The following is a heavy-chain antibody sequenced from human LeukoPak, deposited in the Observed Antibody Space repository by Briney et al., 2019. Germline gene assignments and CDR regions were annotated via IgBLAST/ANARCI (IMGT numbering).Heavy chain of an antibody. J-gene: IGHJ4*02. Sequence: PSETLSLTCAVYGGSFSGYYWSWIRQPPGKGLEWIGEINHSGSTNYNPSLKSRVTISVDTSKNQFSLKLSSVTAADTAVYYCARVIVATISIDYWGQGTLVTVSS. CDR3: ARVIVATISIDY. CDR1: GGSFSGYY. V-gene: IGHV4-34*01. D-gene: IGHD5-12*01. CDR2: INHSGST.